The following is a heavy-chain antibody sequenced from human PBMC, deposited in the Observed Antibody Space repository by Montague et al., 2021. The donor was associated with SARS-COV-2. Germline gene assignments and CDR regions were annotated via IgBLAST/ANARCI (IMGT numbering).Heavy chain of an antibody. D-gene: IGHD3-10*01. J-gene: IGHJ4*02. V-gene: IGHV4-39*02. Sequence: SETLSLTCSVSSGSIISSVYYWGWIRQPPGKELEWIGYIYYSGTTXYNPSVESRGTISVDTSKNHLSLRLSSVTAADTAVYFCARVMIRGVTTPFDYWGQGSQVTVSS. CDR3: ARVMIRGVTTPFDY. CDR2: IYYSGTT. CDR1: SGSIISSVYY.